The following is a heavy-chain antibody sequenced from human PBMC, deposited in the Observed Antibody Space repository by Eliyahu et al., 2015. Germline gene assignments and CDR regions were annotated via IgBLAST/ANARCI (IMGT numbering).Heavy chain of an antibody. D-gene: IGHD3-16*01. CDR2: ISSSSSTI. Sequence: EVQLVESGGGLVQPGGSLRLSCAASGFTFSSYSMNWVRQAPGKGLEWVSYISSSSSTIYYADSVKGRFTISRDNAKNSLYLQMNSLRDEDTAVYYCARFLLEPATYIWGKGAFDIWGQGTMVTVSS. CDR3: ARFLLEPATYIWGKGAFDI. CDR1: GFTFSSYS. V-gene: IGHV3-48*02. J-gene: IGHJ3*02.